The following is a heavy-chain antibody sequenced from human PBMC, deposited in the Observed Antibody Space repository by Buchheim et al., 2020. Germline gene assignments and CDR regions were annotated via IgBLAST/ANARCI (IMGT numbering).Heavy chain of an antibody. V-gene: IGHV4-39*07. CDR2: IYYSGST. CDR3: AAIVLMVYAQIDY. Sequence: QLQLQESGPGLVKPSESLSLTCTVSGGSISSSSYYWGWIRQPPGKGLEWIGSIYYSGSTYYNPSLKSRVTISVDTSKNQFSLKLSSVTAADTAVYYCAAIVLMVYAQIDYWGQGTL. J-gene: IGHJ4*02. CDR1: GGSISSSSYY. D-gene: IGHD2-8*01.